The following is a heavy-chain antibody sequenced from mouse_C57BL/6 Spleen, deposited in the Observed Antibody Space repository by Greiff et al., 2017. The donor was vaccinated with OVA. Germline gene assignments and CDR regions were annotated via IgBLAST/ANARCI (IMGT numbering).Heavy chain of an antibody. Sequence: VQLQQSGAELARPGASVKLSCKASGYTFTSYGISWVKQRTGQGLEWIGEIYPRSGNTYYNEKFKGKATLTADKSSSTAYMELRSLTSEDSAVYFCEYYGSPSYYFAYWGQGTPLTVSA. CDR1: GYTFTSYG. D-gene: IGHD1-1*01. CDR3: EYYGSPSYYFAY. CDR2: IYPRSGNT. V-gene: IGHV1-81*01. J-gene: IGHJ2*01.